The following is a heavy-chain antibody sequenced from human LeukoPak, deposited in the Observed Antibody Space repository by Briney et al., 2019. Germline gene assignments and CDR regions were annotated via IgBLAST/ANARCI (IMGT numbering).Heavy chain of an antibody. CDR1: GYTFTDYY. Sequence: GASVKVSCKASGYTFTDYYMHWVRQAPGQGLEWMGWISAYNGNTNYAQKLQGRVTMTTDTSTSTAYMELRSLRSDDTAVYYCARDHCSSTSCYVRPPVRFDYWGQGTLVTVSS. CDR2: ISAYNGNT. D-gene: IGHD2-2*01. CDR3: ARDHCSSTSCYVRPPVRFDY. J-gene: IGHJ4*02. V-gene: IGHV1-18*04.